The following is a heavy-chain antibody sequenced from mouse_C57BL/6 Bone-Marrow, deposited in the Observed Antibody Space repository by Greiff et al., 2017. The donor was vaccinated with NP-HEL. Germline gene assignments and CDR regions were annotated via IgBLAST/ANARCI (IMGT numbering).Heavy chain of an antibody. CDR2: IYPRSGNT. CDR1: GYTFTSYG. J-gene: IGHJ2*01. V-gene: IGHV1-81*01. CDR3: ARKEGGNYFDY. D-gene: IGHD2-14*01. Sequence: VQLKESGAELARPGASVKLSCKASGYTFTSYGISWVKQRTGQGLEWIGEIYPRSGNTYYNEKFKGKATLTADKSSSTAYMELRSLTSEDAAVYFCARKEGGNYFDYWGQGTTLTVSS.